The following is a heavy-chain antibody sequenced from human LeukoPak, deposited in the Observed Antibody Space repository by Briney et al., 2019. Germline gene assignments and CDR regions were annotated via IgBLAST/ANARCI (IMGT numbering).Heavy chain of an antibody. D-gene: IGHD2/OR15-2a*01. CDR2: IKQDGSEK. J-gene: IGHJ4*02. Sequence: PGGSLRLSCAASGFTFSSYAMSWVRQAPGKGLEWVANIKQDGSEKYYVDSVKGRFTISRDNAKTSLFLQMNSLRVEDSAVYYRARDLIEPYWGQGTLVTVSS. CDR3: ARDLIEPY. V-gene: IGHV3-7*01. CDR1: GFTFSSYA.